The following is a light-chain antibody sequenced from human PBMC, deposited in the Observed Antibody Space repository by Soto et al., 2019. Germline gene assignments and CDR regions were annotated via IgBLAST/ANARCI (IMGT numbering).Light chain of an antibody. CDR3: QHYNSYSEA. CDR1: RTISSC. Sequence: IQMTQSPSTLSGSVGGRVTITCGASRTISSCLAWDQQKPGKAPKLLIYKASTLKSGVPSRFSGSGSGTEFTLTISSLQPDDFATYYCQHYNSYSEACGQGTKG. V-gene: IGKV1-5*03. J-gene: IGKJ1*01. CDR2: KAS.